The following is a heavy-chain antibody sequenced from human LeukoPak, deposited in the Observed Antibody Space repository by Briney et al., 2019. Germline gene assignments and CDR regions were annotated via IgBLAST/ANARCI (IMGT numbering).Heavy chain of an antibody. CDR3: ARDLAWGGX. CDR1: GFTFSIYT. CDR2: ITSSSSSM. D-gene: IGHD7-27*01. V-gene: IGHV3-21*01. Sequence: PGGSLRLSCVASGFTFSIYTMSWVRQAPGKGLEWVSSITSSSSSMYSADSVKGRLTISRDNAKNSLYLQMNSLRAEDTAVYYCARDLAWGGXWXQGTLVTISS. J-gene: IGHJ4*02.